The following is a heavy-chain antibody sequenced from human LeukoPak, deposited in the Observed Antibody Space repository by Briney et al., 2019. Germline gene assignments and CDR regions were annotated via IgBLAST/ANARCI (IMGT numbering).Heavy chain of an antibody. CDR1: GLTVSRNY. Sequence: GGSLRLSCAASGLTVSRNYMSWVRQAPGKGLEWVSYISISSSTIYYADSVKGRFTISRDNARNSLYLQMNSLRAEDTAVYYCARLGVGYYDSSGYYDYWGQGTLVTVSS. J-gene: IGHJ4*02. CDR3: ARLGVGYYDSSGYYDY. D-gene: IGHD3-22*01. V-gene: IGHV3-48*01. CDR2: ISISSSTI.